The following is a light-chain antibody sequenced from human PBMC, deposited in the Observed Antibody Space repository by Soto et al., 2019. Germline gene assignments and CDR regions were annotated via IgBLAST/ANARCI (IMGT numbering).Light chain of an antibody. J-gene: IGKJ4*01. Sequence: DIVLTQSPLSLPVIPREPASISCRSSQSLLHSNGYNYLDWYLQKPGQSPQLLIYLGSNRASGVPDRFSGSGSGTDFTLKISRVEAEDVGVYYCMQAIQTPLTFGGGTKVEIK. CDR1: QSLLHSNGYNY. CDR3: MQAIQTPLT. CDR2: LGS. V-gene: IGKV2-28*01.